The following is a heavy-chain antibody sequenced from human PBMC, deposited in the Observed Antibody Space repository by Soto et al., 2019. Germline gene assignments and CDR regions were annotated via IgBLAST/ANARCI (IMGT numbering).Heavy chain of an antibody. D-gene: IGHD1-26*01. CDR3: ASSATTADYYYGMDV. J-gene: IGHJ6*02. CDR2: INAGNGNT. CDR1: GYTFTSYA. Sequence: GASVKVSCKASGYTFTSYAMHWVRQAPGQRLEWMGWINAGNGNTKYSQKFQGRVTITRDTSASTAYMELSSLRSEDTAVYHCASSATTADYYYGMDVWGQGTTVTVSS. V-gene: IGHV1-3*01.